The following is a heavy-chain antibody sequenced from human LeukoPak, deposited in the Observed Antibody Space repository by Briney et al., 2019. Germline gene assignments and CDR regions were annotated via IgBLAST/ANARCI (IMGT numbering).Heavy chain of an antibody. CDR1: GFTFSSYG. J-gene: IGHJ4*02. V-gene: IGHV3-30*18. D-gene: IGHD2-15*01. CDR2: ISYDGTNK. CDR3: AKDQRGYCSGGSCYYDY. Sequence: PGGSLRLSCAASGFTFSSYGMHWVRQAPGKGLEGVAVISYDGTNKNYADSVKGRFTISRDNSKNTLYLQMNSLRAEDTAVYYCAKDQRGYCSGGSCYYDYWGQGTLVTVSS.